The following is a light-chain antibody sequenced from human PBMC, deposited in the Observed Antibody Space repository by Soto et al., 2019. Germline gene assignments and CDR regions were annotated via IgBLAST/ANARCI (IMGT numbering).Light chain of an antibody. V-gene: IGKV3-15*01. CDR2: GAS. CDR3: QQYGSSPKT. CDR1: QSVRSD. J-gene: IGKJ1*01. Sequence: EIVMTQSPATLSVSPGERATLSCWASQSVRSDLAWYQQKPGQAPRLLIYGASIRATGIPARSSGSGSETEFTLTISRLEPEDFAVYYCQQYGSSPKTFGQGTKVDIK.